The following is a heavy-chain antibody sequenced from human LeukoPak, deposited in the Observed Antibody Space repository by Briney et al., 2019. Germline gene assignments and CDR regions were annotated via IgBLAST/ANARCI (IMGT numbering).Heavy chain of an antibody. Sequence: PSETLSLTCAVYGGSFSGYYWGWIRQPPGKGLEWIGEINHSGSTNYNPSLKSRVTISVDTSKNQFSLKLSSVTAADTAVYYCARQRYYYMDVWGKGTTVTVSS. CDR3: ARQRYYYMDV. J-gene: IGHJ6*03. CDR2: INHSGST. V-gene: IGHV4-34*01. CDR1: GGSFSGYY.